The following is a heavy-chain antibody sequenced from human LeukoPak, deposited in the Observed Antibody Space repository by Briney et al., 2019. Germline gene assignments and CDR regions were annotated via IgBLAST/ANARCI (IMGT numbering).Heavy chain of an antibody. D-gene: IGHD5-18*01. CDR3: VSPRGFSYGYFDY. V-gene: IGHV4-39*01. CDR2: IYYSKNT. CDR1: GGSISSSSAY. Sequence: PSETLSLTCTVSGGSISSSSAYWGWIRQPPGKGLEWIGSIYYSKNTYYNPSLKSRFTISADTSKNQFSLTLGSVSATDTAVYYCVSPRGFSYGYFDYWGQGTLVTVSS. J-gene: IGHJ4*02.